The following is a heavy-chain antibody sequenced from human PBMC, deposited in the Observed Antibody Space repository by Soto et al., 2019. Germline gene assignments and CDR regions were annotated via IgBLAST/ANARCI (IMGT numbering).Heavy chain of an antibody. CDR1: GYTFTSYG. CDR2: ISAYNGNT. Sequence: QVKLVQSGAEVKKPGASVKVSCKASGYTFTSYGISWVRQAPGQGLEWMGWISAYNGNTNYAQKLQGRVTMTTDTSTSTAYWELRSLRSDDTAVYYCARVLPPMVRGVITHAYDAFDIWGQGTMVTVSS. D-gene: IGHD3-10*01. CDR3: ARVLPPMVRGVITHAYDAFDI. J-gene: IGHJ3*02. V-gene: IGHV1-18*01.